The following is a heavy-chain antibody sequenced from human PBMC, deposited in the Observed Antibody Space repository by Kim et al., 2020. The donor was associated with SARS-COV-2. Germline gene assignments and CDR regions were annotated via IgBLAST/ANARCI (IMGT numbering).Heavy chain of an antibody. V-gene: IGHV3-30*05. Sequence: ANTGKGRLTIGRDNSKNALYLQMNGLRAEGTAVYYCARDRLVGATSYGMDVWGQGTTVTVSS. J-gene: IGHJ6*02. CDR3: ARDRLVGATSYGMDV. D-gene: IGHD1-26*01.